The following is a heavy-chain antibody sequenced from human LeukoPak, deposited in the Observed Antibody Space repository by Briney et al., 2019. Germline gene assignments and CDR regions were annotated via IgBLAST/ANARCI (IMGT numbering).Heavy chain of an antibody. D-gene: IGHD2-2*02. Sequence: SVKVSCKASGGTFSSYAISWVRQAPGQGLEWMGGIIPIFGTANYAQKFQGRVTITADESTSTAYMELSSLRSEDTAVYYCARVTIHCSSTSCYRNYFDYWGQGTLVTVSS. V-gene: IGHV1-69*13. CDR2: IIPIFGTA. J-gene: IGHJ4*02. CDR3: ARVTIHCSSTSCYRNYFDY. CDR1: GGTFSSYA.